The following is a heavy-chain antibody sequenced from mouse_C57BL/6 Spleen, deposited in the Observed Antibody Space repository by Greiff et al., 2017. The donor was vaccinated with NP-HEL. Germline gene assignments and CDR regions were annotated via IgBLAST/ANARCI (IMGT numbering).Heavy chain of an antibody. CDR3: ARDGSTPFAY. CDR1: GYSITSGYY. CDR2: ISYDGSN. J-gene: IGHJ3*01. Sequence: DVQLQESGPGLVKPSQSLSLTCSVTGYSITSGYYWNWIRQFPGNKLEWMGYISYDGSNNYNPSLKNRISITRDTSKNQFFLKLNSVTTEDTATYYCARDGSTPFAYWGQGTLGTVSA. V-gene: IGHV3-6*01. D-gene: IGHD5-1*01.